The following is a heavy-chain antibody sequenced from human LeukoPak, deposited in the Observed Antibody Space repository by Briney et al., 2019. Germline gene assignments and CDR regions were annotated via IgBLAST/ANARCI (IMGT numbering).Heavy chain of an antibody. J-gene: IGHJ4*02. V-gene: IGHV5-51*01. CDR1: GYSLTSYW. Sequence: PGGSLRLSCKGSGYSLTSYWIGWVRQMPGKGLEWMGIIYPGDSDTRYSPSFQGQVTISADKSISTAYLQWSSLKASDTAMYYCARAVRGVIISKAKYYFDYWGQGTLVTVSS. CDR3: ARAVRGVIISKAKYYFDY. D-gene: IGHD3-10*01. CDR2: IYPGDSDT.